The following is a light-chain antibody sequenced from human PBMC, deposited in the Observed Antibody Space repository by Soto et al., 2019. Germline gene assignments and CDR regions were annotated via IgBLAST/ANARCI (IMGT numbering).Light chain of an antibody. Sequence: EIVLTQSPGTLSLSPGERATLSCRASQSVRSSYLAWYQQKPGQAPRLLIYGVSSRATGIPDRFSGSGSGTDFTLTISRLEPEDFAVYYCQQYGSSPPTFGQGTKVDIK. V-gene: IGKV3-20*01. CDR2: GVS. J-gene: IGKJ1*01. CDR1: QSVRSSY. CDR3: QQYGSSPPT.